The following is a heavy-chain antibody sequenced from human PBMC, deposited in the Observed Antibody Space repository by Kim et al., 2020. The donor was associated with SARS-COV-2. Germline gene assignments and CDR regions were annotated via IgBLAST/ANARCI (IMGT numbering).Heavy chain of an antibody. D-gene: IGHD5-18*01. CDR2: INHSGST. Sequence: SETLSLTCAVYGGSFSGYYWSWIRQPPGKGLEWIGEINHSGSTNYNPSLKSRVTISVDTSKNQFSLKLSSVTAADTAVYYCARGLIGYSYGLRNWFDPWG. J-gene: IGHJ5*02. V-gene: IGHV4-34*01. CDR3: ARGLIGYSYGLRNWFDP. CDR1: GGSFSGYY.